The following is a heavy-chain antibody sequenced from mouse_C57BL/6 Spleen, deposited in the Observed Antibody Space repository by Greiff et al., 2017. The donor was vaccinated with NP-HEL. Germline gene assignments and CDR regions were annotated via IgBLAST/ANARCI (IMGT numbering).Heavy chain of an antibody. D-gene: IGHD1-1*01. CDR3: TRDYGSPNYFDY. V-gene: IGHV1-15*01. CDR1: GYTFTDYE. Sequence: VQLVESGAELVRPGASVTLSCKASGYTFTDYEMHWVKQTPVHGLEWIGAIDPETGGTAYNQKFKGKAILTADKSSSTAYMELRSLTSEDSAVYYCTRDYGSPNYFDYWGQGTTLTVSS. J-gene: IGHJ2*01. CDR2: IDPETGGT.